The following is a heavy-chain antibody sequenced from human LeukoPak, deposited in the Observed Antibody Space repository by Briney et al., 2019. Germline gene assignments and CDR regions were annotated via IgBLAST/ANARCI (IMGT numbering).Heavy chain of an antibody. J-gene: IGHJ5*02. Sequence: SETLPLTCTVSGYSISSGYYWGWIRQPPGKGLEWIGSIYHSGSTYYNPSLKSRVTISVDTSKNQFSLKLSSVTAADTAVYYCARAPGAKGQLWFSWGQGTLVTVSS. CDR2: IYHSGST. D-gene: IGHD5-18*01. CDR1: GYSISSGYY. CDR3: ARAPGAKGQLWFS. V-gene: IGHV4-38-2*02.